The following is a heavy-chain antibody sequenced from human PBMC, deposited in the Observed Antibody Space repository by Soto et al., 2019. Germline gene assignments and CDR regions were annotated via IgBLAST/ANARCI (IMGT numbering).Heavy chain of an antibody. CDR1: GYTFTGYY. CDR2: INPNSGGT. V-gene: IGHV1-2*02. CDR3: AREERSAFGMDV. J-gene: IGHJ6*02. Sequence: AAVKVSCKASGYTFTGYYMHWVRQAPGQGLEWMGWINPNSGGTNYAQKFQGRVTMTRDTSISTAYMELSRLRSDDTAVYYCAREERSAFGMDVWGQGTTVTVSS.